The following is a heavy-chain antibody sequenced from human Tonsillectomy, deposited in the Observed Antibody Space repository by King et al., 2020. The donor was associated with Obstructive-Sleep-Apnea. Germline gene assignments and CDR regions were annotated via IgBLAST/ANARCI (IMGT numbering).Heavy chain of an antibody. CDR2: IKSKVDGGTT. CDR3: TPDPGDSPDY. J-gene: IGHJ4*02. Sequence: VQLVESGGGLVKPGESLRLSCAASGLTFANAWMSWVRQTSGKGLEWVGRIKSKVDGGTTDYAAPVTGRFTISRDDLRNTLYLQMNSLMIEDSAVYYCTPDPGDSPDYWGQGTLGTVS. D-gene: IGHD3-10*01. V-gene: IGHV3-15*01. CDR1: GLTFANAW.